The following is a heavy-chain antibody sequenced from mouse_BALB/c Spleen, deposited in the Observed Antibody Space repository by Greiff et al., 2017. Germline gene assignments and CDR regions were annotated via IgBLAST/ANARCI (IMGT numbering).Heavy chain of an antibody. Sequence: VQLKESGAELVKPGASVKLSCTASGFNIKDTYMHWVKQRPEQGLEWIGRIDPANGNTKYDPKFQGKATITADTSSNTAYLQLSSLTSEDTAVYYCARRVFYYFDYWGQGTTLTVSS. V-gene: IGHV14-3*02. CDR1: GFNIKDTY. J-gene: IGHJ2*01. CDR3: ARRVFYYFDY. CDR2: IDPANGNT.